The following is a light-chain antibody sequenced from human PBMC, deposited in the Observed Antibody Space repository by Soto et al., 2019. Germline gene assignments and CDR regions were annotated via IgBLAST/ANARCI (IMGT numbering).Light chain of an antibody. Sequence: DIQMTQSPSSLSASVGDRVTITCRASQSISTYLHWYQQKPGKAPNLLIYAASTLQSGVPSRFSGSGSGTDVTLTISSLQPEDFATYFCRQGYSTPLTFGGGTKVDIK. CDR3: RQGYSTPLT. J-gene: IGKJ4*01. V-gene: IGKV1-39*01. CDR1: QSISTY. CDR2: AAS.